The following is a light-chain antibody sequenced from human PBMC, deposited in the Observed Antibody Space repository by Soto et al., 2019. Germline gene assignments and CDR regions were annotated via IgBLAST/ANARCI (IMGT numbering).Light chain of an antibody. Sequence: QSVLTQPPSASGSPGQPVTISCTGTGSDVGDYNYVSWYQQHPGKAPKLMIYEVSKRPSGVPDRFSGSKSGNTASLTVSGLQAEDEANYYCSSYTGSSYVFGTGTKVTVL. CDR3: SSYTGSSYV. CDR1: GSDVGDYNY. J-gene: IGLJ1*01. V-gene: IGLV2-8*01. CDR2: EVS.